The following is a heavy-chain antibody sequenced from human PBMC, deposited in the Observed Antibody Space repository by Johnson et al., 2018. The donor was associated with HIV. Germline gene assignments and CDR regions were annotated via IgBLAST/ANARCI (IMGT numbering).Heavy chain of an antibody. Sequence: VQLVESGGGLIQPGGSLRLSCAASGFTVSRNHMSWVRQAPGKGLEWVSIVYSGGNTYYADSVKGRFTISRDNSKDTLYLQMNSLRDEDTDVYYCARVRTTMILGFDIWGQGTMVTVSS. CDR3: ARVRTTMILGFDI. D-gene: IGHD3-22*01. V-gene: IGHV3-53*01. CDR1: GFTVSRNH. J-gene: IGHJ3*02. CDR2: VYSGGNT.